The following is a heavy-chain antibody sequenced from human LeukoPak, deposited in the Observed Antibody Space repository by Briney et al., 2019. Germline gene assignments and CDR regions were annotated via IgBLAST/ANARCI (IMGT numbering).Heavy chain of an antibody. CDR2: ISWNSGSI. CDR3: AKLPHPSIAVAWDY. Sequence: GGSLRLSCAASGFTFDDYAMHWVRQAPGKGLEWASGISWNSGSIGYADSVKGRFTISRDNAKNSLYLQMNSLRAEDTALYYCAKLPHPSIAVAWDYWGQGTLVTVSS. V-gene: IGHV3-9*01. J-gene: IGHJ4*02. CDR1: GFTFDDYA. D-gene: IGHD6-19*01.